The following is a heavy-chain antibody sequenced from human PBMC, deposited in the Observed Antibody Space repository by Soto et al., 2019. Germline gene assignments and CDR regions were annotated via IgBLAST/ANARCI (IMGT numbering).Heavy chain of an antibody. CDR3: AADHWNYSY. CDR1: GGTFSSYT. CDR2: IIPMLGIA. J-gene: IGHJ4*02. D-gene: IGHD1-7*01. V-gene: IGHV1-69*02. Sequence: SVKVSCKASGGTFSSYTFSWVRQAPGQGLEWMGRIIPMLGIANYAQKFQGRVTITRDMPTSTAYMELSSLRSEDTAVYYCAADHWNYSYWGQGTLVTVSS.